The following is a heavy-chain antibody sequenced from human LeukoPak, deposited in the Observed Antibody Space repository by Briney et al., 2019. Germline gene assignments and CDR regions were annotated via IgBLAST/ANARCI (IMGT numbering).Heavy chain of an antibody. V-gene: IGHV4-59*01. CDR2: IYYSGST. CDR3: ARAKKAVAGFFDY. CDR1: GDSISSYY. J-gene: IGHJ4*02. D-gene: IGHD6-19*01. Sequence: SETLSLTCTVSGDSISSYYWSWIRQPPGKGLEWIEYIYYSGSTNYNPSLKSRLTISVDTSKNQLSLKLSSVTAADTAVYYCARAKKAVAGFFDYWGQGTLVTVSS.